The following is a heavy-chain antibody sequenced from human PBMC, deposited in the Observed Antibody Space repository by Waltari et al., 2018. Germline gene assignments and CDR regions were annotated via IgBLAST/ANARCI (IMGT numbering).Heavy chain of an antibody. CDR2: ITSSGNYI. V-gene: IGHV3-21*01. D-gene: IGHD3-16*01. CDR3: AKRSGGVFHYFDY. CDR1: GFTFSKYG. J-gene: IGHJ4*02. Sequence: ELQLVQSGGGLVKPGGSLRPSCAASGFTFSKYGMNWVRQAPGQGLEWVSSITSSGNYINYADSVKGRFTISRDNAKNSLFLQMDSLRVEDTAVYYCAKRSGGVFHYFDYWGQGTLVTVSS.